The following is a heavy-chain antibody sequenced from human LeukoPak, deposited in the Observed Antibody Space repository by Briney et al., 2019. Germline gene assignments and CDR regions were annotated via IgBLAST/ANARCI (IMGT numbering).Heavy chain of an antibody. D-gene: IGHD3-9*01. CDR1: GGSISSGDYY. CDR3: AREGARDDILTGPKDY. CDR2: IYYSGST. J-gene: IGHJ4*02. Sequence: PSETLSLTCTVSGGSISSGDYYWSWLRQPPGTGLEWIGYIYYSGSTYYNPCLKSRVTISVDTSKNQFSLKLSSVTAADTAVYYCAREGARDDILTGPKDYRGQGTLVTVSS. V-gene: IGHV4-30-4*01.